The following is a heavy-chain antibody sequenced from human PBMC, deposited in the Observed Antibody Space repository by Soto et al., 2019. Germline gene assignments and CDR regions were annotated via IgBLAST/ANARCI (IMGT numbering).Heavy chain of an antibody. CDR2: INPNSGGT. V-gene: IGHV1-2*02. Sequence: ASVKVSCKASGYTFTGYYMHWVRQAPGQGLEWMGWINPNSGGTNYAQKFQGMVTMTRDTSISTAYMELSRLRSDDTAVYYCARDGYCGGDCIDYWGQGTLVTVSS. CDR3: ARDGYCGGDCIDY. CDR1: GYTFTGYY. J-gene: IGHJ4*02. D-gene: IGHD2-21*02.